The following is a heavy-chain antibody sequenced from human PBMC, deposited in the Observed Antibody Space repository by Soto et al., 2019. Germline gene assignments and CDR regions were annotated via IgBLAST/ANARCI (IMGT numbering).Heavy chain of an antibody. CDR2: IYYSGST. D-gene: IGHD3-22*01. J-gene: IGHJ4*02. CDR3: ARFSSAVSHFDY. V-gene: IGHV4-30-4*01. Sequence: PSETLSLTCTVSGGSISSGDYYWSWIRQPPGKGLEWIGYIYYSGSTYYNPSLKSRVTISVDTSKNQFSLKLSSVTAADTAVYYCARFSSAVSHFDYWGQGTLVTVSS. CDR1: GGSISSGDYY.